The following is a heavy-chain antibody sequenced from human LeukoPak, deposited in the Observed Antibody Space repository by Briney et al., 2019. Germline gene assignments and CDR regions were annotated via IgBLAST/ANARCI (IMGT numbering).Heavy chain of an antibody. V-gene: IGHV3-11*06. Sequence: GGPLRLSCAASGFRFSGYYMSWTRQAPGKGLEGVSYFSGSSSDTSYADSVQGRFTISKDNAKNSLYLRMSSLRGEVTAVYYCAWLARMPGYWGQGSLVTVSS. CDR3: AWLARMPGY. J-gene: IGHJ4*02. CDR1: GFRFSGYY. D-gene: IGHD6-19*01. CDR2: FSGSSSDT.